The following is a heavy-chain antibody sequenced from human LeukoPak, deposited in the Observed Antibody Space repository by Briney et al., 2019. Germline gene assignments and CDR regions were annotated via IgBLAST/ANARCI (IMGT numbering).Heavy chain of an antibody. CDR2: ISAYNGNT. CDR1: GYTFTSYG. CDR3: ARDRRFLEWLPSDY. V-gene: IGHV1-18*01. J-gene: IGHJ4*02. Sequence: GASVTVSCKASGYTFTSYGISWVRQAPGQGLEWMGWISAYNGNTNYAQKLQGRVTMTTDTSTSTAYMELRSLRSDDTAVYYCARDRRFLEWLPSDYWGQGTLVTVSS. D-gene: IGHD3-3*01.